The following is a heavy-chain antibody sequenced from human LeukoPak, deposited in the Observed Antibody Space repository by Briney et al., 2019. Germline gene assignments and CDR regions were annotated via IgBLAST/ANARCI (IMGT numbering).Heavy chain of an antibody. J-gene: IGHJ5*02. V-gene: IGHV3-23*01. D-gene: IGHD6-6*01. CDR3: AKGLYSSSYSWFDP. CDR1: GFTFSSYA. Sequence: GGSLRLSCAASGFTFSSYAMSWVRQAPGKGLEWVSAISGSGGSTYYADSVMGRFTISRDNAKNSLYLQMNSLRAEDTALYYCAKGLYSSSYSWFDPWGQGTLVTVSS. CDR2: ISGSGGST.